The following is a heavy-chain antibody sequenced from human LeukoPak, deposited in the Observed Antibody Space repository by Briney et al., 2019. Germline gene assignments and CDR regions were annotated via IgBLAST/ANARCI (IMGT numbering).Heavy chain of an antibody. CDR1: GYTFTGYY. CDR3: ASPLNYDSSGYFDY. D-gene: IGHD3-22*01. V-gene: IGHV1-2*06. Sequence: ASVKVSCKASGYTFTGYYMHWVRQAPGQGLEWMGRINPNSGGTNYAQKFQGRVTMTRDTSISTAYMELSRLRSDDTAVYYCASPLNYDSSGYFDYWGQGTLVTVSS. J-gene: IGHJ4*02. CDR2: INPNSGGT.